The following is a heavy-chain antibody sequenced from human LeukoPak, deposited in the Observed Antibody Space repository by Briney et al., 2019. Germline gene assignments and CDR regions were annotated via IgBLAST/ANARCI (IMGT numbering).Heavy chain of an antibody. Sequence: WASVKVSCKASGYAFTSYGISWVRQAPGQGLEWMGWISAYNGNTNYAQKLQGRVTMTTDTSTSTAYMELRSLRSDDTAVYYCARDSPVVPAANYWGQGTLVTVSS. CDR1: GYAFTSYG. CDR2: ISAYNGNT. CDR3: ARDSPVVPAANY. V-gene: IGHV1-18*01. D-gene: IGHD2-2*01. J-gene: IGHJ4*02.